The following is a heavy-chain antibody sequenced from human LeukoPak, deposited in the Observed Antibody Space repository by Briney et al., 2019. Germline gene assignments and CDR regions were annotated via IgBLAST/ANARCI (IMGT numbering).Heavy chain of an antibody. CDR3: ARDLAWLGGYFDY. J-gene: IGHJ4*02. CDR2: INHSGST. Sequence: SETLSLTCAVYGGSFSGYYWSWIRQPPGKGLEWIGEINHSGSTNYNPSLKSRVTISVDTSKNQFSLKLSSVTAADTAVYYCARDLAWLGGYFDYWGQGTLVTASS. V-gene: IGHV4-34*01. CDR1: GGSFSGYY. D-gene: IGHD3-10*01.